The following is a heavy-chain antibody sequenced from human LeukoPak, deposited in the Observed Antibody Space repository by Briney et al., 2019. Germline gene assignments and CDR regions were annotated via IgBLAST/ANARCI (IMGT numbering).Heavy chain of an antibody. J-gene: IGHJ5*02. CDR2: IYHSGST. CDR3: ASGARDYYDSSGSRSWFDP. D-gene: IGHD3-22*01. CDR1: GGSVSSGDYS. Sequence: SETLSLTCTVSGGSVSSGDYSWSWIRQPPGKGLEWIGYIYHSGSTYYNPSLKSRVTISVDRSKNQFSLRLSSVTAADTAVYYCASGARDYYDSSGSRSWFDPWGQGTLVTVSS. V-gene: IGHV4-30-2*01.